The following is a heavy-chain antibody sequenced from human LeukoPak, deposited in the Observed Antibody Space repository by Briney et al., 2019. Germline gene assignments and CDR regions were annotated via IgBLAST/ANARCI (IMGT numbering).Heavy chain of an antibody. Sequence: GGSLRLSCAASGFTFSGSAMHWVRQASGKGLERVGRIKSKANSYATTYAASVKGRFTISRDDSKNTAYLQMNSLKTEDTAVYYCTRHRADGSGSYTGWGQGTLVTVSS. CDR1: GFTFSGSA. CDR2: IKSKANSYAT. V-gene: IGHV3-73*01. D-gene: IGHD3-10*01. J-gene: IGHJ4*02. CDR3: TRHRADGSGSYTG.